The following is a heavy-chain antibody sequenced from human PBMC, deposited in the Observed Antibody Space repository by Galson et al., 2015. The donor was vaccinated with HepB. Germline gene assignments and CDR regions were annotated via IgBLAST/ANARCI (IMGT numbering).Heavy chain of an antibody. D-gene: IGHD5-24*01. CDR2: VRDNGGT. CDR3: AKEMAEVGKPFFDY. V-gene: IGHV3-23*01. Sequence: VRQAPGKGPEWVSGVRDNGGTFYADSVKGRFTISRDNSKNTVYLQMNSLRAEDTAIYYCAKEMAEVGKPFFDYWGQGTLVIVSS. J-gene: IGHJ4*02.